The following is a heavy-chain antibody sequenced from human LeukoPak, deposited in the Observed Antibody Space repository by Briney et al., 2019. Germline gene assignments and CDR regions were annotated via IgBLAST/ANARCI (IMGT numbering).Heavy chain of an antibody. D-gene: IGHD3-3*01. J-gene: IGHJ4*02. V-gene: IGHV3-23*01. CDR2: ISGSGGST. Sequence: PGGSLRLSCTVSGLIFSTYAMSWVRQAPGKGLEWVSSISGSGGSTYYADSVKGRFTVSRDNSKNTVYLELNSLRAEDRAIYFCAKGGQNFDFWRFDYWGQGTLVTVSS. CDR3: AKGGQNFDFWRFDY. CDR1: GLIFSTYA.